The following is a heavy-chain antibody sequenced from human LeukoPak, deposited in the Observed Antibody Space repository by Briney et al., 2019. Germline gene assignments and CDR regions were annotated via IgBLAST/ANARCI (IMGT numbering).Heavy chain of an antibody. J-gene: IGHJ4*02. CDR1: GYTFTSYG. CDR2: ISAYNGNT. Sequence: EASVKVSCKTSGYTFTSYGISWVRQAPGQGLEWMGWISAYNGNTNYAQKLQGRVTMTTDTSTSTAYMELRSLRSDDTAVYYCARDIRVANYYDRSGYYYVPGGSYYFDYWGQGTLVTVSS. V-gene: IGHV1-18*01. D-gene: IGHD3-22*01. CDR3: ARDIRVANYYDRSGYYYVPGGSYYFDY.